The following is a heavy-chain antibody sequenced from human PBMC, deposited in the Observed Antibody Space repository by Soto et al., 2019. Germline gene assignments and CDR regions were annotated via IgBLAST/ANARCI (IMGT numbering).Heavy chain of an antibody. Sequence: QVQLIQSGPEVRKPGASVKVSCKTSGYTFTDYGISWVRQAPGQGLEWMGWISTALADIGYAQKFQGRVTMTKDTSTSTSFMELRSLRSDDTAIYYCARDLAYIREYWGQGTQVTVSS. V-gene: IGHV1-18*01. CDR3: ARDLAYIREY. CDR2: ISTALADI. CDR1: GYTFTDYG. J-gene: IGHJ4*02. D-gene: IGHD3-10*01.